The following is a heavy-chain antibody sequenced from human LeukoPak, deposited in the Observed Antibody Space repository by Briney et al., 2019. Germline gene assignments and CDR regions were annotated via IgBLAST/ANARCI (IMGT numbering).Heavy chain of an antibody. Sequence: ASVKVSCKASGYTFTGYYMHWVRQAPGQGLEWMGWINPNSGGTNYAQKFQGWVTMTRDTSISTAYMELSRPRSDDTAVYYCARSPPSIAAAGTEGWFDPWGQGTLVTVSS. D-gene: IGHD6-13*01. V-gene: IGHV1-2*04. CDR2: INPNSGGT. J-gene: IGHJ5*02. CDR1: GYTFTGYY. CDR3: ARSPPSIAAAGTEGWFDP.